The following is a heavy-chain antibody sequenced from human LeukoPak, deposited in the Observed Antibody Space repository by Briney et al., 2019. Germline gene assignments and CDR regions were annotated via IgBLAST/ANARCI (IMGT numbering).Heavy chain of an antibody. Sequence: GGSLRLSCAASGFTFSSYGMTWVRQAPGKGLEWVSAINGDGGNTYYADSVKGRFTTSRDNSKNTLYLQMNSLRAEDTAVYYCAKGLSSGRMYYFGYWGQGTLVTVSS. CDR2: INGDGGNT. CDR1: GFTFSSYG. D-gene: IGHD6-19*01. CDR3: AKGLSSGRMYYFGY. J-gene: IGHJ4*02. V-gene: IGHV3-23*01.